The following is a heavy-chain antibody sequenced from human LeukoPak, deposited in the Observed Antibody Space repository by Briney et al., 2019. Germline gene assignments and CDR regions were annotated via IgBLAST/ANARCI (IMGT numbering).Heavy chain of an antibody. Sequence: SETLSLTCTISGGSISSISYYWGWIRQPPGKGLEWIGSIYYTGSTYYNPTLKSRVTVSVDTSKNQFSLNLRSVTAADTAVYYCASLIAAAGSFDYWGQGTLVTVSS. CDR3: ASLIAAAGSFDY. CDR1: GGSISSISYY. V-gene: IGHV4-39*01. J-gene: IGHJ4*02. D-gene: IGHD6-13*01. CDR2: IYYTGST.